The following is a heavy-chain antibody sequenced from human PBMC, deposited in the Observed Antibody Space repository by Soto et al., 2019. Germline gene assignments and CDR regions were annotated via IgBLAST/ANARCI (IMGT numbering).Heavy chain of an antibody. Sequence: ASVKVSCKASGYTFTGYYMHWVRQAPGQGLEWMGWINPNSGGTNYAQKFQGRVTMTRDTSISTAYMELSRLRADDTAVYYCARAPNTYSSSWLGWFDPWGQGTLVTVSS. CDR1: GYTFTGYY. V-gene: IGHV1-2*02. D-gene: IGHD6-13*01. CDR3: ARAPNTYSSSWLGWFDP. CDR2: INPNSGGT. J-gene: IGHJ5*02.